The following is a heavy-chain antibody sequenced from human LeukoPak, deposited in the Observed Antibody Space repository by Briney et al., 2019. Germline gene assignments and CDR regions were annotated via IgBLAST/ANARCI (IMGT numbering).Heavy chain of an antibody. CDR1: GFTFSSYE. CDR3: ARALSRDGDY. D-gene: IGHD2-21*02. CDR2: ISSSGSTI. Sequence: GGSLRLSCAASGFTFSSYEMNWVRQAPGKGLEWVSYISSSGSTIYYADSVKGRFTISRDNAKNSVSLQMNSLRVEDTAVYYCARALSRDGDYWGQGTLVTVSS. V-gene: IGHV3-48*03. J-gene: IGHJ4*02.